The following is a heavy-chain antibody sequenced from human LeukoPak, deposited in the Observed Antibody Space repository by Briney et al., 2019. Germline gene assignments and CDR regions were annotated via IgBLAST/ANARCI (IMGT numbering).Heavy chain of an antibody. Sequence: GGSLRLSCAASGFSFSNSWMTWVRQSPGKGLEWVANIKQDGSETYYVDSVMGRFTISRLNAKNSVYLQMNSPRAEDTAVYYCARDRSISGVVTIDFWGQGTLVTVSS. CDR1: GFSFSNSW. J-gene: IGHJ4*02. V-gene: IGHV3-7*01. D-gene: IGHD3-3*01. CDR2: IKQDGSET. CDR3: ARDRSISGVVTIDF.